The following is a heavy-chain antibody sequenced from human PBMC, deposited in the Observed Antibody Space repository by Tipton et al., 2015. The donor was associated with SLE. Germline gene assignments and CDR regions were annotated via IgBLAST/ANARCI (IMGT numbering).Heavy chain of an antibody. D-gene: IGHD2/OR15-2a*01. V-gene: IGHV3-53*05. Sequence: SLRLSCAASGFTVSSNYMSWVRQAPGKGLEWVSVIYSGGSTYYADSVKGRFTLSRDHSKNTLYLQMNSLRAEDTAVYYCARDHFGFDIWGQGTMVTVAS. CDR1: GFTVSSNY. CDR2: IYSGGST. CDR3: ARDHFGFDI. J-gene: IGHJ3*02.